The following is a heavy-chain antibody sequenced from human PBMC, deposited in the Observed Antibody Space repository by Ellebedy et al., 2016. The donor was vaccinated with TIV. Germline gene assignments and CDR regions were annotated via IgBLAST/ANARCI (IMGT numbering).Heavy chain of an antibody. V-gene: IGHV4-59*08. CDR1: GGPISSHY. CDR3: ARPFTLCSGDFYPDWYFDL. J-gene: IGHJ2*01. CDR2: VSYSGRT. D-gene: IGHD2-21*02. Sequence: MPSETLSLTCTVSGGPISSHYWTWIRQSPGKGLEWIGYVSYSGRTNYNLSLKSRVTLSVDPSKNQFSLRLISVTADDTAVYYCARPFTLCSGDFYPDWYFDLWGRGTLVTVSS.